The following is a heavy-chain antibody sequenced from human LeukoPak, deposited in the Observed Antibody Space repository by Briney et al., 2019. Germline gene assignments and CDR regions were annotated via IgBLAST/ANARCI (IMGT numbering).Heavy chain of an antibody. CDR2: IGSSSSYI. D-gene: IGHD6-6*01. J-gene: IGHJ3*02. CDR1: GFTFSSYS. CDR3: ARDRSSSVLTDAFDI. Sequence: GGSLRLSCAASGFTFSSYSIMWVRQAPGKGLEWVSSIGSSSSYIYYADSVKGRFTISRDNAKNSLYLQMNSLRAEDTAVYYCARDRSSSVLTDAFDIWGQGTMVTVSS. V-gene: IGHV3-21*01.